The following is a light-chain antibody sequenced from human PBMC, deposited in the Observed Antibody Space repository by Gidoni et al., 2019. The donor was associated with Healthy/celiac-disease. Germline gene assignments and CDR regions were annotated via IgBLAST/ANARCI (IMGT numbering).Light chain of an antibody. CDR1: QSVSSN. V-gene: IGKV3-15*01. J-gene: IGKJ1*01. CDR3: QQYNNWPPT. CDR2: GAS. Sequence: EIVMTQSPATLSVSPGERATLPCRASQSVSSNLAWYQQKPGQAPRLPIYGASTRATGIPARFSGSGSGTEFTLTISSLQSEDFAVYYCQQYNNWPPTFGQGTKVEIK.